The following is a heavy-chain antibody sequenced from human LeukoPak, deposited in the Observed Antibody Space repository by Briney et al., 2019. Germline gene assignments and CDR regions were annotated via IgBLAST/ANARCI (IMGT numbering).Heavy chain of an antibody. CDR3: RLVPEKYYYYYYGMDV. J-gene: IGHJ6*02. Sequence: PSETLSLTRTVSGGSISSISYYWGWIRQPPGTGLEWIGRFYYNGSTYYNPSLKTRVPISVDRSKHKFSLKVSSVTAAARDVFFYRLVPEKYYYYYYGMDVWGQGTTVTVSS. V-gene: IGHV4-39*01. D-gene: IGHD1-14*01. CDR1: GGSISSISYY. CDR2: FYYNGST.